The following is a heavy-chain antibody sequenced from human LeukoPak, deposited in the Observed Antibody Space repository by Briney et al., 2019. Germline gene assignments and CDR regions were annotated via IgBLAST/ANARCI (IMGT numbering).Heavy chain of an antibody. D-gene: IGHD4/OR15-4a*01. CDR1: GFTFSSYG. J-gene: IGHJ6*03. V-gene: IGHV3-23*01. Sequence: GGTLRLSCAASGFTFSSYGMSWVRQAPGKGLEWVSAISGSGGSTYYADSVKGRFTISRDNSKNSLYLQMNSLRAEDTALYYCARHSYGGLNYYYFYMDVWGKGTTVTVSS. CDR3: ARHSYGGLNYYYFYMDV. CDR2: ISGSGGST.